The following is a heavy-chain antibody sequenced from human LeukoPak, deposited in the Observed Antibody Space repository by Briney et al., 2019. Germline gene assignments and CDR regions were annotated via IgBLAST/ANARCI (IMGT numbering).Heavy chain of an antibody. CDR2: VSYDRSNR. CDR1: GFTFSNYA. V-gene: IGHV3-30-3*01. J-gene: IGHJ4*02. D-gene: IGHD7-27*01. CDR3: ATIGDRRTGELYRIDY. Sequence: GGSLRLSCAASGFTFSNYAMHWVRQAPGKGLEWMAVVSYDRSNRYYADSVKGRFTISRDNSKNTLYLQMNSLRAEDAAIYYCATIGDRRTGELYRIDYWGQGTLVTVSS.